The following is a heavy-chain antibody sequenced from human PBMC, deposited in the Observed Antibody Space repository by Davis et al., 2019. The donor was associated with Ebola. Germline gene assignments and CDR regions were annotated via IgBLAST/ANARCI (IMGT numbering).Heavy chain of an antibody. CDR1: GFTFSDYY. D-gene: IGHD2-21*01. CDR2: ISSSGSTI. Sequence: PGGSLRLSCAASGFTFSDYYMSWIRQAPGKGLEWVSYISSSGSTIYYADSVKGRFTISRDNAKNSLYLQMNSLRAEDTAVYYCARRPKVVIMDYYYGMDVWGQGTTVTVSS. V-gene: IGHV3-11*04. CDR3: ARRPKVVIMDYYYGMDV. J-gene: IGHJ6*02.